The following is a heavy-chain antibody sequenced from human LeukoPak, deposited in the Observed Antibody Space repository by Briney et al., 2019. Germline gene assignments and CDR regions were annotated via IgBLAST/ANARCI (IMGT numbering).Heavy chain of an antibody. Sequence: PGGSLRLSCAASGFTFNSYTMTWVRQAPGKGLEWVSAISGSGGSTYYADSVKGRFTISRDNSKNTLYLQMNSLRAEDTAVYYCAKEEYISSWYPSDYWGQGTLVTVSP. V-gene: IGHV3-23*01. CDR3: AKEEYISSWYPSDY. D-gene: IGHD6-13*01. J-gene: IGHJ4*02. CDR1: GFTFNSYT. CDR2: ISGSGGST.